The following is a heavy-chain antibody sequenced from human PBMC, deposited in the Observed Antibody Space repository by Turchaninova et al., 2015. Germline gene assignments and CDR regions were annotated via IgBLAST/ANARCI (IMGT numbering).Heavy chain of an antibody. V-gene: IGHV1-8*03. CDR1: GYTFTIYD. Sequence: QVHLVQSGAEVKKPGASVKVSCKASGYTFTIYDINWMRQAPGQGLGWMGWMSPSSGNTGYAQRFQGRVTISMNTSITTGYMEVSNLRSEDTAVYFCARKSEGGLDIWGQGTTVIVSS. CDR2: MSPSSGNT. J-gene: IGHJ3*02. D-gene: IGHD2-15*01. CDR3: ARKSEGGLDI.